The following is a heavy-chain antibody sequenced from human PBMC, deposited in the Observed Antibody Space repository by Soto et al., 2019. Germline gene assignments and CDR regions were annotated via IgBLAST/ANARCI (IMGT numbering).Heavy chain of an antibody. D-gene: IGHD5-18*01. CDR3: ARDFGGTAMATGYYYYGMDV. CDR2: IYYSGST. J-gene: IGHJ6*02. CDR1: GGSISSGDYY. Sequence: SETLSLTCTVSGGSISSGDYYWSWIRQPPGKGLEWIGYIYYSGSTYYNPSLKSRVTISVDTSKNQFSLKLSSVTAADTAVYYCARDFGGTAMATGYYYYGMDVWGQGTTVTVSS. V-gene: IGHV4-30-4*01.